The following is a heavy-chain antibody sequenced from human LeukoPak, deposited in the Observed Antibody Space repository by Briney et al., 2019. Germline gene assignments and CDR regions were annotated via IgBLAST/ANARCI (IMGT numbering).Heavy chain of an antibody. J-gene: IGHJ6*02. CDR3: ARGHRSLSPYHCNAMDV. V-gene: IGHV4-31*03. Sequence: SETLSLTCTVSGGSISSGSYWWSWIRQHPEKGLEWIGYLYYSGNTYYNPSLKSRVSISVDTSKNQLSLTLTSVTAADTAVYYCARGHRSLSPYHCNAMDVWGQGTTVTVSS. CDR2: LYYSGNT. CDR1: GGSISSGSYW. D-gene: IGHD2-15*01.